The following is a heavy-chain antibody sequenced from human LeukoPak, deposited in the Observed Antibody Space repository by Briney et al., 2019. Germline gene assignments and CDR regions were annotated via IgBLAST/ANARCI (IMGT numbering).Heavy chain of an antibody. D-gene: IGHD6-13*01. CDR2: ISGSGGST. Sequence: GGSLRLSCAASGFTFSSYAMSWVRQAPGKGLQWVSSISGSGGSTYYADSVKGRFTISRDNSKNTLYLQMNSLRAEDTAVYYCAKDEGIAAAGDEFDYWGQGALVTVSS. CDR1: GFTFSSYA. J-gene: IGHJ4*02. CDR3: AKDEGIAAAGDEFDY. V-gene: IGHV3-23*01.